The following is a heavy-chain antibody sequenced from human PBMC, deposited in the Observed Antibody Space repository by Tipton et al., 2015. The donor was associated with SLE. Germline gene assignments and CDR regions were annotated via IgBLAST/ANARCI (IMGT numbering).Heavy chain of an antibody. J-gene: IGHJ4*02. CDR2: IYKSGST. CDR1: GFTFDDYA. V-gene: IGHV4-38-2*01. D-gene: IGHD6-13*01. CDR3: ARAWGGAAGHLDF. Sequence: LRLSCVASGFTFDDYAMSWVRQAPGKGLEWVASIYKSGSTYYNESLKSRVTMSIDTSNNHFSLTLNPVTAADTAIYYCARAWGGAAGHLDFWGQGALVTVSS.